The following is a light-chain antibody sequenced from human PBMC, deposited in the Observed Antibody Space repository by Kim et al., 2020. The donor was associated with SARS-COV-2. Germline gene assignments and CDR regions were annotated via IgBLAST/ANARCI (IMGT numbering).Light chain of an antibody. CDR2: AAS. V-gene: IGKV1-5*01. CDR3: QQYNYYPYT. J-gene: IGKJ2*01. Sequence: SAAIGDRASITGRTSKSISSGLAQYQQKPGKAPKLLVYAASTLESGDPSRFSGSSSGTEFTLTLTSLQPDDFATYYCQQYNYYPYTFGQGTKLEI. CDR1: KSISSG.